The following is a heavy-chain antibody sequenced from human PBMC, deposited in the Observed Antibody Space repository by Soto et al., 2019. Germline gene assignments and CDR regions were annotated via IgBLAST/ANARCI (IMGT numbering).Heavy chain of an antibody. V-gene: IGHV4-61*08. CDR2: IYHSGIT. CDR3: ARGGGVYYFDY. J-gene: IGHJ4*02. CDR1: GGSISSGGYS. D-gene: IGHD2-8*02. Sequence: PSETLSLTCAVSGGSISSGGYSWSWIRQPPGKGLEWIGYIYHSGITYYNPSLKSRVTISVDTSKSQFSLKLSSVTAADTAVYYCARGGGVYYFDYWGQGTLVTVS.